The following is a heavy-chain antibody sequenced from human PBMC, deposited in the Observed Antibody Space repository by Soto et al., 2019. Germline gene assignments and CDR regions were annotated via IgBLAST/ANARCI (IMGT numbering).Heavy chain of an antibody. J-gene: IGHJ2*01. CDR2: IDDRGSI. D-gene: IGHD3-9*01. V-gene: IGHV4-34*01. CDR3: ARESHDILTGPPWCWYFDL. CDR1: GRSFSGYY. Sequence: QVQLQQWGAGPLRPMENISLTSGVSGRSFSGYYWAWIRQSPRQGLEWIGEIDDRGSINYKPSLQSRLSISVDTSKNHYSMNLRPVSAAATAVYYCARESHDILTGPPWCWYFDLWGRGPLVIVSS.